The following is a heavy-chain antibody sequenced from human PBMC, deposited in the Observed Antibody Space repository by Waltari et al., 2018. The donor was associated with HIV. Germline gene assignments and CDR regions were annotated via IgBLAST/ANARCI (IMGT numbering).Heavy chain of an antibody. D-gene: IGHD3-3*01. V-gene: IGHV1-18*01. CDR2: ISVYNRNT. CDR1: GLTFISFG. CDR3: ASGSALLRGVPDYYFEY. J-gene: IGHJ4*02. Sequence: QVQLVQSGAEVKKTGASVKVSCRASGLTFISFGINWVRQAPGQGIEWMGWISVYNRNTNSAQKCQGRVTLTTDTSTTTAYMELRNLRSDDTAVYYCASGSALLRGVPDYYFEYWGQGTLVTVSS.